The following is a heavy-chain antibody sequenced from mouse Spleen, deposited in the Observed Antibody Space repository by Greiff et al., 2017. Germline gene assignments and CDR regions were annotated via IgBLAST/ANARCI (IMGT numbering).Heavy chain of an antibody. CDR1: GFTFSNYW. J-gene: IGHJ4*01. CDR3: TGDGGKGGYAMDY. V-gene: IGHV6-3*01. Sequence: EVQRVESGGGLVQPGGSMKLSCVASGFTFSNYWTNWVRQSPEKGLEWVAQIRLKSDNYATHYAESVKGRFTISRDDSKSSVYLQMNNLRAEDTGIYYCTGDGGKGGYAMDYWGQGTSVTVSS. CDR2: IRLKSDNYAT. D-gene: IGHD1-1*01.